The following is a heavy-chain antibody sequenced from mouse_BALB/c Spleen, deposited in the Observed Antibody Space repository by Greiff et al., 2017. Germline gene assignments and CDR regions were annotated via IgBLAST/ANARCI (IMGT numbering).Heavy chain of an antibody. CDR3: ARWGREALFAY. D-gene: IGHD3-3*01. Sequence: EVKLVESGGGLVKPGGSLKLSCAASGFTFSSYTMSWVRQTPEKRLEWVATISSGGGNTYYPDSVKGRFTISRDNAKNNLYLQMSSLRSEDTALYYCARWGREALFAYWGQGTLVTVSA. J-gene: IGHJ3*01. V-gene: IGHV5-9*03. CDR2: ISSGGGNT. CDR1: GFTFSSYT.